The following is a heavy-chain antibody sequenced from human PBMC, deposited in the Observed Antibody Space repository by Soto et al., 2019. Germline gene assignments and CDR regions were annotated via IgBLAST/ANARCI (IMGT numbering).Heavy chain of an antibody. CDR2: IYYSGST. CDR1: GGSIRDYYY. D-gene: IGHD6-13*01. J-gene: IGHJ6*02. V-gene: IGHV4-59*01. Sequence: QVQLQESGPGLVKPSETLSLTCSVSGGSIRDYYYWSWIRQPPGKGLEWIGYIYYSGSTTYNPSLKTRVTISLDTSKNQFSLKLSSVTAADTAVYYCARTKAASGFYYAMGVWGQGTTVTVSS. CDR3: ARTKAASGFYYAMGV.